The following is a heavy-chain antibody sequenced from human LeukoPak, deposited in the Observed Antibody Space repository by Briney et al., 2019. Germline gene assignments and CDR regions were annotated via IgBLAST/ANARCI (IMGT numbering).Heavy chain of an antibody. D-gene: IGHD1-26*01. J-gene: IGHJ3*02. V-gene: IGHV4-34*01. CDR1: GRSFSGYY. CDR3: ARGREGRSGAFDI. CDR2: INHSGST. Sequence: SETLSLTCAVYGRSFSGYYWSWIRQPPGKGLEWIGEINHSGSTNYNPSLKSRVTISVDTSKNQFSLKLSSVTAADTAVYYCARGREGRSGAFDIWGQGTMVTVSS.